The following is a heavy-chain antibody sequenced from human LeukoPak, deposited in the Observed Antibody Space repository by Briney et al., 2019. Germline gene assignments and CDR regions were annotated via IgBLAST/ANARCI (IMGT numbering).Heavy chain of an antibody. CDR3: ARDSRIAVAGTDYYGMDV. V-gene: IGHV1-18*01. CDR1: GYTFTSYG. CDR2: ISAYNGNT. J-gene: IGHJ6*02. D-gene: IGHD6-19*01. Sequence: ASVKVSCKASGYTFTSYGISWVRQAPGQGLEWMGWISAYNGNTNYAQKLQGRVTMTTDTSTSTAYMELRSLRSDDTAVYYCARDSRIAVAGTDYYGMDVWGQGTTVTVSS.